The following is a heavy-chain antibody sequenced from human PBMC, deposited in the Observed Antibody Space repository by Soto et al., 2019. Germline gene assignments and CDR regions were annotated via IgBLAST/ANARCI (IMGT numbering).Heavy chain of an antibody. CDR1: GGSISSYY. V-gene: IGHV4-4*07. CDR3: GRDGLGYDSPYYYGMDV. Sequence: PSETLSLTCTVSGGSISSYYWSWIRQPAGKGLEWIGRIYTSGSTNYNPSLKSRVTMSVDTSKNQFSLKLSSVTAADTAVYYCGRDGLGYDSPYYYGMDVWGQGTTVTVSS. CDR2: IYTSGST. J-gene: IGHJ6*02. D-gene: IGHD2-2*01.